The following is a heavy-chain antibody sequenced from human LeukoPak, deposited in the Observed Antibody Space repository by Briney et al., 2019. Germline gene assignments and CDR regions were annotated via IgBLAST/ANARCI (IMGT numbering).Heavy chain of an antibody. J-gene: IGHJ6*02. CDR1: GFTFSSYG. CDR2: ISYDGSNK. D-gene: IGHD6-19*01. V-gene: IGHV3-30*18. CDR3: AKDLSYSGVSYGMDV. Sequence: GGSLRLSCAASGFTFSSYGMHWVRQAPGKGLEWVAVISYDGSNKYYADSVKGRFTISRDNSKNTLYLQMNSLRAEDTAVYYCAKDLSYSGVSYGMDVWGQGTTVTVSS.